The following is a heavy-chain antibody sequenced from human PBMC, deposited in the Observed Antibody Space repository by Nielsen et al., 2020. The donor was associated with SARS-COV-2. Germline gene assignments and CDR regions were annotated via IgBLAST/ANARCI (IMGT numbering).Heavy chain of an antibody. D-gene: IGHD3-3*01. CDR2: VSRDGSDT. Sequence: GESLKISCAASGFTFSNYGMHWVRQVAGKGLEWVAIVSRDGSDTFYVDSLRGRFTISRDNSKNTVYLQMNSLRAEDTAVYHCAKDVWSGAHQIGPDYWGQGTQVTVSS. V-gene: IGHV3-30*18. CDR3: AKDVWSGAHQIGPDY. CDR1: GFTFSNYG. J-gene: IGHJ4*02.